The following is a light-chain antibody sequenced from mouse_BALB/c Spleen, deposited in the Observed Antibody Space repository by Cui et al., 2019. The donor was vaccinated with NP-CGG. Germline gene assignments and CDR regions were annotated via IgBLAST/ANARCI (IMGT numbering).Light chain of an antibody. J-gene: IGLJ1*01. CDR3: ALWYSNHWV. CDR2: GTN. Sequence: AVVTQDSAPTTSPGETVTLTCRSSTGAVRTSNYANWVQEKPDHLFTGLIGGTNNRAPGVPARFSGSLIGDKAALTITGAQTEDEAIYFCALWYSNHWVFGGGTKLTVL. V-gene: IGLV1*01. CDR1: TGAVRTSNY.